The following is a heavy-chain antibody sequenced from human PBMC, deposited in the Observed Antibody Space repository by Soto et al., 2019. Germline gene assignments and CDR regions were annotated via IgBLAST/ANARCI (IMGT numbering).Heavy chain of an antibody. CDR3: ARDNSGSSSWDYYYYMDV. D-gene: IGHD6-13*01. V-gene: IGHV3-21*01. CDR1: GFTFSSYS. CDR2: ISSSSSYI. Sequence: GGSLRLSCAASGFTFSSYSMNWVRQAPGKGLEWVSSISSSSSYIYYADSVKGRFTISRDNAKNSLYLQMNSLRAEDTAVYYCARDNSGSSSWDYYYYMDVWGKGTTVTVSS. J-gene: IGHJ6*03.